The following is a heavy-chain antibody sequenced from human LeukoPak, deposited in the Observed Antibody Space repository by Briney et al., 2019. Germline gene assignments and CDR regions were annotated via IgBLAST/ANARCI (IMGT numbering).Heavy chain of an antibody. CDR3: ARDRRDWDFGELLYDAFDI. J-gene: IGHJ3*02. CDR2: ISSSGSTI. D-gene: IGHD3-10*01. CDR1: GFTFSSYE. V-gene: IGHV3-48*03. Sequence: GGALRLSCAAPGFTFSSYEMNWVRQAPGKGLEWVSYISSSGSTIYYADSVKGRFTISRDNAKNSLYLQMNSLRAEDTAVYYCARDRRDWDFGELLYDAFDIWGQGTMVTVSS.